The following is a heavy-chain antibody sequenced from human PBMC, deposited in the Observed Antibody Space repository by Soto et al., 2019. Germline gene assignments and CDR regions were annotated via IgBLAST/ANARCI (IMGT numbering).Heavy chain of an antibody. CDR1: GFTFSIYA. V-gene: IGHV3-23*01. CDR3: AKDQSNSNPLHSFDF. CDR2: MSRTGDNT. D-gene: IGHD3-22*01. Sequence: EVHLLESGVGLVQPGESLRLFCSASGFTFSIYAMTWVRQSPGKGLEWVSSMSRTGDNTYYADSVKGLFTISRDTYKNPLYLQMNSLRAEATAIYYCAKDQSNSNPLHSFDFWGPGTLVTVSS. J-gene: IGHJ4*02.